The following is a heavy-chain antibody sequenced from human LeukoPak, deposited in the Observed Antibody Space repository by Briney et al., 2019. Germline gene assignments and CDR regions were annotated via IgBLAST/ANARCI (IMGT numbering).Heavy chain of an antibody. J-gene: IGHJ4*02. D-gene: IGHD5-18*01. CDR1: GFTFSSYA. V-gene: IGHV3-66*01. CDR2: IYSGGTT. Sequence: GGSLRLSCAASGFTFSSYAMDWVRQAPGKGLEWVSVIYSGGTTYYADSVKGRFTISRDNSKNTLHLQMNSLRAEDTAVYYCARDQYSYAHAAHWGQGTLVTVSS. CDR3: ARDQYSYAHAAH.